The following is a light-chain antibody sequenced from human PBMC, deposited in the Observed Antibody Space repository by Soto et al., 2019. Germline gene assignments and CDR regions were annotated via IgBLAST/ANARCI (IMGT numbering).Light chain of an antibody. Sequence: DIQMTQSPSTLSASVGDRVTITCRASQSISSWLAWYQQKPGKAPKLLIYDASSLESGVPSRFSGSGSGTEFTLTISSLQPEDFATYYCQKFNSYPITFGQGTRLEIK. CDR1: QSISSW. CDR2: DAS. V-gene: IGKV1-5*01. J-gene: IGKJ5*01. CDR3: QKFNSYPIT.